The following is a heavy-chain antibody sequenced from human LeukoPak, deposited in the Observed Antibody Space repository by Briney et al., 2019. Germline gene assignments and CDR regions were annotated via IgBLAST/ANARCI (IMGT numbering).Heavy chain of an antibody. J-gene: IGHJ6*02. CDR2: IYYSGST. CDR1: GGSVSSGNYY. V-gene: IGHV4-30-4*08. CDR3: AREYVPGLYYYYGMDV. Sequence: SETLSLTCSVSGGSVSSGNYYWSWIRQPPGKGLEWTGYIYYSGSTYYNPSLKSRVTISVDTSKNQFSLKLSSVTAADTAVYYCAREYVPGLYYYYGMDVWGQGTTVTVSS. D-gene: IGHD2-2*01.